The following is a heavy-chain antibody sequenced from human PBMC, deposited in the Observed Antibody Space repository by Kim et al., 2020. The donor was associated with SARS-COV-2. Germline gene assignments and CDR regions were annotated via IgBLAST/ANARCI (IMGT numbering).Heavy chain of an antibody. CDR3: AKPPTMVRGVEKYYFDY. D-gene: IGHD3-10*01. CDR2: ISYDGSNK. J-gene: IGHJ4*02. Sequence: GGSLRLSCAASGFTFSSYGMHWVRQAPGKGLEWVAVISYDGSNKYYADSVKGRFTISRDNSKNTLYLQMNSLRAEDTAVYYCAKPPTMVRGVEKYYFDYWGQGTLVTVSS. CDR1: GFTFSSYG. V-gene: IGHV3-30*18.